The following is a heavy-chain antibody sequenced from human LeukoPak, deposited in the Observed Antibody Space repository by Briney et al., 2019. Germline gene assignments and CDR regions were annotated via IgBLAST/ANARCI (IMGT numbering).Heavy chain of an antibody. Sequence: SETLSLTCAVYGGSFSGYYWSWIRQPPGKGLEWIGEINHSGSTNYNPSLKRRVTISVDTSKNQFSLKLSSVTAADTAVYYCASTVTKNDNWFVPWGQGTLVTVSS. J-gene: IGHJ5*02. V-gene: IGHV4-34*01. D-gene: IGHD4-17*01. CDR2: INHSGST. CDR1: GGSFSGYY. CDR3: ASTVTKNDNWFVP.